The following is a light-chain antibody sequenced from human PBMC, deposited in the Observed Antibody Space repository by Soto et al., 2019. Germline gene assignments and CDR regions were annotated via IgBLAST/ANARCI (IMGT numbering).Light chain of an antibody. CDR3: QQYSRCPLT. Sequence: EIVMTRSPANLSGSPGEEATLAGRASQSVRSNLAWYQQKPGQAPRLLIYGASTRATGIPARFSAIGSETEFTLTISSLRSEDFAVYYCQQYSRCPLTFGGGTKVDIK. V-gene: IGKV3-15*01. CDR1: QSVRSN. J-gene: IGKJ4*01. CDR2: GAS.